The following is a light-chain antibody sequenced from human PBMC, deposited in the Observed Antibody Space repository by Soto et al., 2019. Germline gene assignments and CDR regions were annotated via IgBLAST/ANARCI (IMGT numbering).Light chain of an antibody. Sequence: EILLTQSPATLSLSPGERATLSCWASQSVTSYLAWYQQKPGQAPRLLIYGASNRATGIPDRFSGSGSGTDFTLTISRLEPEDFAVYYCQQYGSSGTFGQGTKVDIK. J-gene: IGKJ1*01. CDR2: GAS. V-gene: IGKV3-20*01. CDR3: QQYGSSGT. CDR1: QSVTSY.